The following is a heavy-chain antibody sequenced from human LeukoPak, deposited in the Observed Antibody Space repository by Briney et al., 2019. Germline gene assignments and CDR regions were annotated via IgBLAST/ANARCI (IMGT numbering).Heavy chain of an antibody. D-gene: IGHD6-19*01. J-gene: IGHJ4*02. CDR2: ISSGGDNT. CDR3: AKDRYSSGWYLTAYFDY. CDR1: GFTFSSYA. V-gene: IGHV3-23*01. Sequence: QAGGSLRLSCAASGFTFSSYAMSWVRQAPGKGLEWVSAISSGGDNTYYADSVKGRFTISRDNSKNTLYLQMNSLRAEDTAVYYCAKDRYSSGWYLTAYFDYWGQGTLVTVSS.